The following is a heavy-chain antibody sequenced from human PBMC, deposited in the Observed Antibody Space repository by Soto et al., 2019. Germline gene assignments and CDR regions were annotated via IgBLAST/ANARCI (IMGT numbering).Heavy chain of an antibody. CDR3: ARDGNEGLDY. V-gene: IGHV4-30-4*01. Sequence: SETLSLTCTVSGGSISSGDYYWSWIRQTPGKGLEWIGYIYYSGSTYYNPSLKSRVTISVDTSKNQFSLKLSSVTAADTAVYYCARDGNEGLDYWGQGTLVTVSS. J-gene: IGHJ4*02. CDR2: IYYSGST. CDR1: GGSISSGDYY. D-gene: IGHD1-1*01.